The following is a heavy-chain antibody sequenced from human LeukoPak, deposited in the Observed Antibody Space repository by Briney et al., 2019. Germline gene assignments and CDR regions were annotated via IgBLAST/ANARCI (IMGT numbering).Heavy chain of an antibody. CDR2: ISGSGGST. D-gene: IGHD3-10*01. CDR3: ASHQDYYYGSGSYFASFGY. Sequence: GGSLRLSCAASGFTFSIYAMSWVRQAPGKGLEWVSAISGSGGSTYYADSVKGRFTISRDNSKNTLYLQMNSLRAEDTAVYYCASHQDYYYGSGSYFASFGYWGQGTLVTVSS. J-gene: IGHJ4*02. CDR1: GFTFSIYA. V-gene: IGHV3-23*01.